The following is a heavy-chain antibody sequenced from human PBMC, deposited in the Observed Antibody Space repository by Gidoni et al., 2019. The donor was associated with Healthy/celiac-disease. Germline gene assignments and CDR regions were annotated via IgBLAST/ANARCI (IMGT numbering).Heavy chain of an antibody. CDR1: GFTLRGSA. Sequence: EVQLLESGGGLVQPGGSLRLSCAASGFTLRGSAMSWGRQAPGKGLEWVAAISGSGGSTYYADSVKGRFTISRDNSKNTLYLQMNSLRAEDTAVYYCAKDPSHRTHEGDWFDPWGQGTLVTVSS. CDR2: ISGSGGST. V-gene: IGHV3-23*01. J-gene: IGHJ5*02. CDR3: AKDPSHRTHEGDWFDP.